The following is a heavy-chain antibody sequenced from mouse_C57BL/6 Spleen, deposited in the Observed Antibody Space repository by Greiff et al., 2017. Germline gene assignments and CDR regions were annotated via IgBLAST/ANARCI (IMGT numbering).Heavy chain of an antibody. CDR2: ISYDGSN. Sequence: EVQRVESGPGLVKPSQSLSLTCSVTGYSITSGYYWNWIRQFPGNKLEWMGYISYDGSNNYNPSLKNRISITRDTSKNQFFLKLNSVTTEDTATYYCARDQYYGGYFDVWGTGTTVTVSS. J-gene: IGHJ1*03. CDR1: GYSITSGYY. D-gene: IGHD1-2*01. V-gene: IGHV3-6*01. CDR3: ARDQYYGGYFDV.